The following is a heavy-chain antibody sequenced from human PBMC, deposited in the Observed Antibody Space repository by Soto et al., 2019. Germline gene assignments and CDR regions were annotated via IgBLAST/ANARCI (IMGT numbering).Heavy chain of an antibody. CDR1: GFTFSAYN. Sequence: EVQLVESGGGLVQPGGSLRLSCAASGFTFSAYNMNWVRRAPGKGLEWVSSISGSSSTIYYPDSVKGRFTISRDNAKNSLYRQMHSLRNEDTAVYYCARDHYYGSGGRLYYYGLDVWGQGTTVTVSS. J-gene: IGHJ6*02. V-gene: IGHV3-48*02. D-gene: IGHD3-10*01. CDR2: ISGSSSTI. CDR3: ARDHYYGSGGRLYYYGLDV.